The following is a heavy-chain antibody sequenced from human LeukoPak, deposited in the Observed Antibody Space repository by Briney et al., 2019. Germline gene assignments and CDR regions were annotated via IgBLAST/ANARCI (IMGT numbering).Heavy chain of an antibody. D-gene: IGHD6-6*01. J-gene: IGHJ6*02. Sequence: SETLSLTCTVSGGSISSYYWNWIRQPPGKGLEWIGYISYSGSTNYNPSLKSRVTISVDTSKNQFSLKLSSVTAADTAVYYCARSDSSSSLVLGSYYGMDVWGQGTTVTVSS. CDR3: ARSDSSSSLVLGSYYGMDV. CDR2: ISYSGST. V-gene: IGHV4-59*08. CDR1: GGSISSYY.